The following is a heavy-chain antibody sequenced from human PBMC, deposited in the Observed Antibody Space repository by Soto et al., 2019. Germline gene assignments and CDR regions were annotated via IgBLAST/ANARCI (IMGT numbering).Heavy chain of an antibody. J-gene: IGHJ5*02. CDR2: IWYDGSNK. CDR3: AREGYGGKENWFDP. V-gene: IGHV3-33*01. D-gene: IGHD4-17*01. CDR1: GFTFSSYG. Sequence: QVQLVESGGGVVQPGRSLRLSCAASGFTFSSYGMHWVRQAPGKGLEWVAVIWYDGSNKYYADSVKGRFTISRDNSKNTLYLQMNSLGAEDTAVYYCAREGYGGKENWFDPWGQGTLVTVSS.